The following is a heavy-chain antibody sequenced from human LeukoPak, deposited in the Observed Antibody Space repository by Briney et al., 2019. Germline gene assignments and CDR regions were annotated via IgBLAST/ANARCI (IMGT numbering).Heavy chain of an antibody. CDR1: GYTFTDYY. J-gene: IGHJ6*03. V-gene: IGHV1-2*02. D-gene: IGHD3-3*01. CDR3: ARGRDAGVGVVRDYYYMGV. CDR2: INPNSGAT. Sequence: ASVKVSCKASGYTFTDYYMHWVRQAPGQGLEWMGWINPNSGATNYAQKFQGRVTMTRDSSISTAYMDLSRLRSDDTAVYHCARGRDAGVGVVRDYYYMGVWGKGTSVTVSS.